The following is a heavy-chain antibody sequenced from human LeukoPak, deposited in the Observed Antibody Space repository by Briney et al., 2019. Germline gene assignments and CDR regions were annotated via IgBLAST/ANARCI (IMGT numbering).Heavy chain of an antibody. Sequence: GGSLRLSCAASGFTFSSYGMHWVRQAPGKGLEWVAVISYDGSNKYYADSVKGRFTVSRDNAKNSLYLQMNSLRAEDTAVYYCARLGARQMLEYWGQGTLVTVSS. CDR2: ISYDGSNK. CDR1: GFTFSSYG. V-gene: IGHV3-30*03. J-gene: IGHJ4*02. D-gene: IGHD4-17*01. CDR3: ARLGARQMLEY.